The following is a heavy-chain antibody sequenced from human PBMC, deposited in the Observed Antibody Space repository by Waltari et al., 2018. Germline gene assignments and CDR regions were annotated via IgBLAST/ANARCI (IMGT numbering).Heavy chain of an antibody. CDR3: ARAAGYCSCGSCYSEYYYYYYGMDV. V-gene: IGHV4-59*01. D-gene: IGHD2-15*01. CDR1: GGSSISYY. J-gene: IGHJ6*02. CDR2: IYYGGST. Sequence: QVLLQASGPGLVKPSATLSLTCTVSGGSSISYYWSWLRKPPGKGLEWIGYIYYGGSTNYSPSLKSRVTIAVDTSKNQFSLKLSSVTAADTAVYYCARAAGYCSCGSCYSEYYYYYYGMDVWGQGTTVTVSS.